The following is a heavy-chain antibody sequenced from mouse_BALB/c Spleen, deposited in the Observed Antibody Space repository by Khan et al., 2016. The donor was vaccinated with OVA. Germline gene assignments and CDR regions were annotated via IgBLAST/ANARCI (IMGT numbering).Heavy chain of an antibody. CDR2: ISSGGDYT. CDR1: GFTFSSYA. J-gene: IGHJ1*01. CDR3: ARPPITTVVATSYWFFDV. V-gene: IGHV5-9-3*01. D-gene: IGHD1-1*01. Sequence: EVELVESGGGLVKPGGSLKLSCAASGFTFSSYAMSWVRQTPEKRLDWVATISSGGDYTYYPDSVKGRFTISSDNAKNTLYLQMSMLRSWDTAMYYCARPPITTVVATSYWFFDVWGAGTTVTVSS.